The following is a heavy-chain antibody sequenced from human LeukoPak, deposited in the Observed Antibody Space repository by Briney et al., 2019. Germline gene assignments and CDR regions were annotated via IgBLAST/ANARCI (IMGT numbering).Heavy chain of an antibody. D-gene: IGHD2-2*01. J-gene: IGHJ4*02. V-gene: IGHV4-34*01. Sequence: SETLSLTCAVYGGSFSGYYWSWIRQPPGKGLEWIGEINHSGSTNYNPSLKSRVTISVDTSKNQFSLKLSSVTAADTAVYYCARGDRRILASVPAAKRFDYWGQGTLVTVSS. CDR1: GGSFSGYY. CDR2: INHSGST. CDR3: ARGDRRILASVPAAKRFDY.